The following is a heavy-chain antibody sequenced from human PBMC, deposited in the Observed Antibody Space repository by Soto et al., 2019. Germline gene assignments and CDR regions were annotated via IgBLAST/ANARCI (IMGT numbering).Heavy chain of an antibody. D-gene: IGHD3-3*01. CDR2: ISYDGSNK. CDR1: GFTFSSYG. V-gene: IGHV3-30*18. Sequence: GGSLRLSCAASGFTFSSYGMHWVRQAPGKGLEWVAVISYDGSNKYYADSVKGRFTISRDNSKNTLYLQMNSLRAEVTAVYYCAKDFGVVTNTNYFDYWGQGTLVTVSS. CDR3: AKDFGVVTNTNYFDY. J-gene: IGHJ4*02.